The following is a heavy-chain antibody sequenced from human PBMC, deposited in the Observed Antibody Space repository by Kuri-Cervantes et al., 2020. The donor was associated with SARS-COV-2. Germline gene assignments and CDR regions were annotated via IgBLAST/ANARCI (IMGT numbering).Heavy chain of an antibody. CDR2: ISGSGGST. D-gene: IGHD1-1*01. CDR3: AKLSNWDDAFDI. Sequence: GGSLRLSCAASGFTFSSYAMHWVRQAPGKGLEWVSAISGSGGSTYYADSVKGRFTISRDNSKNTLYLQMNSLRAEDTAVYYCAKLSNWDDAFDIWGQGTMVTVSS. CDR1: GFTFSSYA. J-gene: IGHJ3*02. V-gene: IGHV3-23*01.